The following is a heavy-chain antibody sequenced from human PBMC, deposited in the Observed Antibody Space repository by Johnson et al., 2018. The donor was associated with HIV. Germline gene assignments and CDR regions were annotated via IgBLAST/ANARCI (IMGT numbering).Heavy chain of an antibody. V-gene: IGHV3-43*01. CDR2: ISWDGGST. D-gene: IGHD5-24*01. CDR3: AKPAVGDGYKRDAFDI. J-gene: IGHJ3*02. Sequence: VQLVESGGGLVQPGGSLRLSCAASGFTFDDYTMHWVRQAPGKGLEWVSLISWDGGSTYYADSVKGRFTISSDNSKTSLYLQMNSLGTEDTALYYCAKPAVGDGYKRDAFDIWGQGTMVTVS. CDR1: GFTFDDYT.